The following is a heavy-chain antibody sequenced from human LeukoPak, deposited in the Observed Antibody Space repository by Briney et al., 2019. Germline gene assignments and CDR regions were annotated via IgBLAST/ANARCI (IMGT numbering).Heavy chain of an antibody. CDR1: GFTFSTYA. CDR2: ISGSGGST. D-gene: IGHD5-12*01. V-gene: IGHV3-23*01. J-gene: IGHJ4*02. CDR3: ANLIVATKGRSEFDY. Sequence: GGSLRLSCSASGFTFSTYAMSWVRQAPGKGLEWVSVISGSGGSTDYADSVKGRFTISRDNSKNTLYLQMNSLRAEDTAVYYCANLIVATKGRSEFDYWGQGTLVTVSS.